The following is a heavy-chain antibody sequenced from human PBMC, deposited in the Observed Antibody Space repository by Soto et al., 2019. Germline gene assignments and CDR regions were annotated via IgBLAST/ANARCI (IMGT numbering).Heavy chain of an antibody. V-gene: IGHV1-8*01. CDR1: GYTFTSYD. Sequence: ASVKVSCKASGYTFTSYDTNWVRQATGQGLEWMGWMNPNSGNTGYAQKFQGRVTMTRNTSISTAYMELSSLRSEDTAVYYCARSRYSYGYGWFDPWGQGTLVTVSS. CDR3: ARSRYSYGYGWFDP. D-gene: IGHD5-18*01. J-gene: IGHJ5*02. CDR2: MNPNSGNT.